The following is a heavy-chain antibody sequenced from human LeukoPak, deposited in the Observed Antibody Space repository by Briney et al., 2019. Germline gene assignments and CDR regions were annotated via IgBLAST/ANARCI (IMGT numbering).Heavy chain of an antibody. CDR1: GGSISSSSYY. CDR2: IYHSGST. D-gene: IGHD3-22*01. J-gene: IGHJ3*02. CDR3: ARAPTVPYYYDSSGYYLGFHAFDI. V-gene: IGHV4-39*07. Sequence: SETLSLTCTVSGGSISSSSYYWGWIRQPPGKGLEWIGSIYHSGSTYYNPSLKSRVTISVDTSKNQFSLKLSSVTAADTAVYYCARAPTVPYYYDSSGYYLGFHAFDIWGQGTMVTVSS.